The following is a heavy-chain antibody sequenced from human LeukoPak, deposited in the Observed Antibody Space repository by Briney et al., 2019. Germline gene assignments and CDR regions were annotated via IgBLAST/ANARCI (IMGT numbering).Heavy chain of an antibody. CDR1: GGSISSSNW. CDR3: ARLGSNYYYYYYMDV. Sequence: SETLSLTCAVSGGSISSSNWWSWVRQPPGKGLEWIGEIYHSGSTNYNPSLKSRVTISVDTSKNQFSLKLSSVTAADTAVYYCARLGSNYYYYYYMDVWGKGTTVTVSS. V-gene: IGHV4-4*02. CDR2: IYHSGST. D-gene: IGHD4-11*01. J-gene: IGHJ6*03.